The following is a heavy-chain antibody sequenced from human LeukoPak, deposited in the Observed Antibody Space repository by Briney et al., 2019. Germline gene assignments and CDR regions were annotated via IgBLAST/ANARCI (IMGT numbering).Heavy chain of an antibody. D-gene: IGHD3/OR15-3a*01. J-gene: IGHJ4*02. CDR3: ASVDSGTGYLRYDY. CDR2: INPNTSVT. Sequence: ASVKLSCKASGYTFTGHYVHWLRQAPGQGLEWMGWINPNTSVTNYAQNFQDRVTLTRDTSISTAYMELSWLRSDDTAIYYCASVDSGTGYLRYDYWGQGTLVTVSS. V-gene: IGHV1-2*02. CDR1: GYTFTGHY.